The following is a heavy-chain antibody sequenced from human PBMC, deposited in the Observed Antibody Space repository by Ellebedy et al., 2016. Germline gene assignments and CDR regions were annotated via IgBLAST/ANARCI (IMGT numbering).Heavy chain of an antibody. V-gene: IGHV3-23*01. J-gene: IGHJ4*02. CDR2: ISGSGGST. D-gene: IGHD3-16*01. CDR3: ARDGGLGTPFDY. Sequence: GESLKISCAASGFTFSSFAMTWVRRAPGKGLEWVSAISGSGGSTYHADSVKGRFTISRDNSKNTLYLQMNSLRAEDTAVYYCARDGGLGTPFDYWGQGTLVTVSS. CDR1: GFTFSSFA.